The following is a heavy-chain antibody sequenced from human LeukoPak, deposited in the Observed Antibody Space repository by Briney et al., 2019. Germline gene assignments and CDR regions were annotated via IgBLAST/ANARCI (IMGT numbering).Heavy chain of an antibody. CDR1: GFTFSSYA. CDR2: ISGSGGST. Sequence: PGGSLRLSCAASGFTFSSYAMSWVRQAPGKGLEWVSAISGSGGSTYYADSVKGRFTISRDNSENTLYLQMNSLRAEDTAVYYCAKAQLERREDFYFDYWGQGTLVTVSS. V-gene: IGHV3-23*01. CDR3: AKAQLERREDFYFDY. D-gene: IGHD1-1*01. J-gene: IGHJ4*02.